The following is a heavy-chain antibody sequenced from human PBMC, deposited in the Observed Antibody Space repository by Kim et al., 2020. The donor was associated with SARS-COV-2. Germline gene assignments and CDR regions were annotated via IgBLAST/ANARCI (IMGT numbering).Heavy chain of an antibody. Sequence: GGSLRLSCVASGFVFSRYWMSWVRQAPGKGLEWVANIQPDGSQKYYVDSLKGRFTISRDNAKNSLFLQMNSVRAEDTAVYYCARGDYFDSSGPFVDAFDLWGQGIMVTVSS. CDR1: GFVFSRYW. CDR3: ARGDYFDSSGPFVDAFDL. V-gene: IGHV3-7*01. CDR2: IQPDGSQK. J-gene: IGHJ3*01. D-gene: IGHD3-22*01.